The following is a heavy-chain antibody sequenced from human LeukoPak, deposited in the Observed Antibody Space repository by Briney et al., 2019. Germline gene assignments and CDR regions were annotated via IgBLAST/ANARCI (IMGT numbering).Heavy chain of an antibody. CDR3: ARERTTVTTGGYFDY. Sequence: GGSLRLSCAASGFTVSSNYMSWVRQAPGKGLEWVSVIYSGGSTYYADSVKGRFTISRDNSKNTLYLQMNSLRAEDTAVYYCARERTTVTTGGYFDYWGQGTLVTVSS. D-gene: IGHD4-17*01. J-gene: IGHJ4*02. V-gene: IGHV3-53*01. CDR2: IYSGGST. CDR1: GFTVSSNY.